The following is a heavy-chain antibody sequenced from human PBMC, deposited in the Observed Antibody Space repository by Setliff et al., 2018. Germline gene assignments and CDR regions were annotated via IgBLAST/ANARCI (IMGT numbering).Heavy chain of an antibody. CDR2: INHSGST. V-gene: IGHV4-34*01. CDR1: GGSFSGYY. CDR3: ARLPSKRIHYNFWSGSYNWFDP. D-gene: IGHD3-3*01. J-gene: IGHJ5*02. Sequence: PSETLSLTCAVYGGSFSGYYWSWVRQPPGKGLEWIGEINHSGSTNYNPSLKSRVTISVDTSKNQFSLKLSSVTAADTAVYYCARLPSKRIHYNFWSGSYNWFDPWGQGTLVTV.